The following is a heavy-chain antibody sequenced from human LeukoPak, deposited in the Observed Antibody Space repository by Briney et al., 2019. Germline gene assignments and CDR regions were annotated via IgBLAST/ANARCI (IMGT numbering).Heavy chain of an antibody. CDR2: MNPNSGGT. D-gene: IGHD1-26*01. CDR3: ARVIGAGSYASKY. V-gene: IGHV1-2*02. J-gene: IGHJ4*02. Sequence: ASVQVSCQASGYIFSYYYIHWGRRAPGQGVEWRGWMNPNSGGTDYTQKFQGRVTITRDTSLITAYMELSRLTSDDTAMYYCARVIGAGSYASKYWGQGTLVTVSS. CDR1: GYIFSYYY.